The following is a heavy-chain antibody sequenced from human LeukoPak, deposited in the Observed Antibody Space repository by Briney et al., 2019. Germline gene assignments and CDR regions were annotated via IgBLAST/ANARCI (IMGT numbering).Heavy chain of an antibody. V-gene: IGHV3-30*18. D-gene: IGHD5-18*01. CDR3: AKDKSGGYSYGGFDY. Sequence: GGSLRLSCAASGFTFSSYGMHWVRQAPGKGLEWVAVISYDGSNKYYADSVKGRLTISRDNSKSTLYLQMNSLRAEDTAVYYCAKDKSGGYSYGGFDYWGQGTLVTVSS. CDR2: ISYDGSNK. J-gene: IGHJ4*02. CDR1: GFTFSSYG.